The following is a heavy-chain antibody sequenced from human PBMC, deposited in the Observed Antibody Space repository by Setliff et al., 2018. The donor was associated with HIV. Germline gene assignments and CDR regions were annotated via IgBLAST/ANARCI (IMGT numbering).Heavy chain of an antibody. J-gene: IGHJ3*02. CDR3: ARVVITFGDIIVTPGAFDI. Sequence: SVKVSCKASGGTISNSGISWVRQAPGQGLEWMGGFLPMLGISNYAQKFQGRVTITADESTSTVYMELSSLRSEETAVYYCARVVITFGDIIVTPGAFDIWGPGTMVTV. CDR2: FLPMLGIS. D-gene: IGHD3-16*02. CDR1: GGTISNSG. V-gene: IGHV1-69*10.